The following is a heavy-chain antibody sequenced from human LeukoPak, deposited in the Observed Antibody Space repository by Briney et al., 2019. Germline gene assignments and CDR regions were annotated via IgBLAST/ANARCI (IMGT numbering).Heavy chain of an antibody. V-gene: IGHV1-46*01. CDR1: GYTFTTYY. J-gene: IGHJ4*02. CDR3: VRDQGSVGGYLWGYYFDY. CDR2: INPSSGNT. D-gene: IGHD5-12*01. Sequence: GASVKVSCKASGYTFTTYYIHWVRLAPGQGLEWMGIINPSSGNTVYAQKFQGRVTMTRDTSTSTVYMELSNLRSEDTAVYYCVRDQGSVGGYLWGYYFDYWGQGTLVTVSS.